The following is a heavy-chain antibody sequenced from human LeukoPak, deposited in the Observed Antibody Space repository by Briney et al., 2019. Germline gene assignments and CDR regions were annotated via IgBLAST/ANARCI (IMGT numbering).Heavy chain of an antibody. CDR1: GFTFSSYA. J-gene: IGHJ4*02. CDR3: ASSRSGWIYFDY. Sequence: GGSLRLSCAASGFTFSSYAMHWVRQAPGKGLEWVAVISYDGNNKYYADSVKGRFTISRDNSKNTLYLQMSSLRVEDTAVYYCASSRSGWIYFDYWGQGTLVTVSS. CDR2: ISYDGNNK. V-gene: IGHV3-30-3*01. D-gene: IGHD6-19*01.